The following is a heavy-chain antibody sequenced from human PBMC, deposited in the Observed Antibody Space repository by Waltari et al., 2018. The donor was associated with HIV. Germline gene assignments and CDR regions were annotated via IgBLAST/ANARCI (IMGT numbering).Heavy chain of an antibody. D-gene: IGHD1-26*01. CDR2: IWSDGTNK. V-gene: IGHV3-33*01. CDR1: GFTFSNYG. Sequence: QVQLVDSGGGVAQPGRSLRLSCPASGFTFSNYGTHWVRQTPGRGLEWLAVIWSDGTNKYYADSVKGRFTISRDNSKNTLFLQMNKLRVEDTAVYYCVRDKGDSSFDWYFDVWGRGTLVTVSS. J-gene: IGHJ2*01. CDR3: VRDKGDSSFDWYFDV.